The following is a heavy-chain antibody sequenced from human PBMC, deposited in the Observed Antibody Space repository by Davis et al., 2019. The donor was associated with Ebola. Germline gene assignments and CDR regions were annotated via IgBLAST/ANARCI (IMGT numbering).Heavy chain of an antibody. D-gene: IGHD3-10*01. CDR3: AGQPIGYYYYYMDV. CDR2: IKQDGSEK. CDR1: GFTFSSYG. J-gene: IGHJ6*03. V-gene: IGHV3-7*01. Sequence: GESLKISCAASGFTFSSYGMHWVRQAPGKGLEWVANIKQDGSEKYYVDSVKGRFTISRDNAKNSLYLQMNSLRAEDTAVYYCAGQPIGYYYYYMDVWGKGTTVTVSS.